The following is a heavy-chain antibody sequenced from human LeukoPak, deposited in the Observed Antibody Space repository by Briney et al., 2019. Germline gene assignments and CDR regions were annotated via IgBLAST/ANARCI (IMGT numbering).Heavy chain of an antibody. D-gene: IGHD3-3*01. J-gene: IGHJ3*02. CDR1: GGSFSGYY. CDR3: ARVGIGTIFGVAKYSDDAFDI. Sequence: TSETLSLTCAVYGGSFSGYYWSWIRQPPGKGLEWIGEINHSVSTNYNPSLKSRVTISVDTSKNQFSLKLSSVTAADTAVYYCARVGIGTIFGVAKYSDDAFDIWGQGTMVTVSS. CDR2: INHSVST. V-gene: IGHV4-34*01.